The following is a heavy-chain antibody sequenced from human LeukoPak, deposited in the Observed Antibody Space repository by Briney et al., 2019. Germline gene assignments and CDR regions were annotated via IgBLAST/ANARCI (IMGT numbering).Heavy chain of an antibody. J-gene: IGHJ4*02. D-gene: IGHD3-22*01. CDR1: GFTFSSYA. CDR2: ISGSGITT. CDR3: AKDRTGYYDTSPDFDS. Sequence: PGGSLRLSCAASGFTFSSYAMSWVRQAPGKGLEWVSSISGSGITTYYADSVKGRFTISRDNSKNTLYLQMNSLRAEDTALYYCAKDRTGYYDTSPDFDSWGQGILVTVSS. V-gene: IGHV3-23*01.